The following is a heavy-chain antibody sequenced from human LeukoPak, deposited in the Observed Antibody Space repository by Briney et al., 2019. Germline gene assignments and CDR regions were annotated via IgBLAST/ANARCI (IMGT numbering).Heavy chain of an antibody. CDR1: GGSFSGYY. D-gene: IGHD4/OR15-4a*01. CDR3: ARGMVGSD. J-gene: IGHJ4*02. V-gene: IGHV4-34*01. Sequence: SETLSLTCAVYGGSFSGYYWSWIRQPPGKGLEWIGEINHSGSTNYNPSLKSRVTISVDTSKNQFSLKLSSVTAADTAVYYCARGMVGSDWGQGILVTVSS. CDR2: INHSGST.